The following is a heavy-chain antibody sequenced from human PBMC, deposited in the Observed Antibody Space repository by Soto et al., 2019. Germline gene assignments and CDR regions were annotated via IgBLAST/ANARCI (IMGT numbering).Heavy chain of an antibody. D-gene: IGHD1-26*01. Sequence: GGSLRLSCVVSGFTFNKYAMNWVRQAPGKGLEWVSAISGSGDTTYYADSVKGRFTISRDNSKNTLCLQMNSLRAEDTAVYYCAKDLSPSSGTYYGYFDYWGQGTLVTV. CDR1: GFTFNKYA. CDR3: AKDLSPSSGTYYGYFDY. V-gene: IGHV3-23*01. J-gene: IGHJ4*02. CDR2: ISGSGDTT.